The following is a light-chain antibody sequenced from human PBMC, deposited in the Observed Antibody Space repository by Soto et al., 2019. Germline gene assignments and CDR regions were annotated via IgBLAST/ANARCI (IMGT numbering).Light chain of an antibody. J-gene: IGLJ2*01. CDR1: SSDVGGYNY. V-gene: IGLV2-14*01. Sequence: QSALTQPASVSGSPGQSITISCTGTSSDVGGYNYVSWYQQHPDKAPKLMIYDVSNRPSGVSNRFSGSKSGNTASLTISGLQAEDEADYYCSSYTSSNNVVFGGGTKVTVL. CDR3: SSYTSSNNVV. CDR2: DVS.